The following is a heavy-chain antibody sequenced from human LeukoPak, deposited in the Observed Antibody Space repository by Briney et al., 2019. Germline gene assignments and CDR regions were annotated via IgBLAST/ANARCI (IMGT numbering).Heavy chain of an antibody. CDR3: ARGRYFDWPYPGAYYYYYMDV. Sequence: PSETLSLTCAVYGGSFSGYYWRWIRQPPGKGLEWIGEINHSGSTNYNPSLKSRVTISVDTSKNQFSLKLSSVTAADTAVYYCARGRYFDWPYPGAYYYYYMDVWGKGTTVTVSS. D-gene: IGHD3-9*01. V-gene: IGHV4-34*01. CDR2: INHSGST. J-gene: IGHJ6*03. CDR1: GGSFSGYY.